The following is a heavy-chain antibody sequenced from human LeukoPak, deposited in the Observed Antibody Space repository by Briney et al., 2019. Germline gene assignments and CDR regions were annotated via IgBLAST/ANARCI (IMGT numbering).Heavy chain of an antibody. J-gene: IGHJ4*02. V-gene: IGHV3-7*01. CDR1: GFTFSSYW. D-gene: IGHD3-10*01. CDR2: IKQDESEK. Sequence: GGSLRLSCAASGFTFSSYWMRWVRQAPGKGLEWVANIKQDESEKYYVDSVKGRFTISRDNAKNSLYLQMNSLRADDTAVYYCATAIPGDVLLWFGELLSPPNFDYWGQGTLVTVSS. CDR3: ATAIPGDVLLWFGELLSPPNFDY.